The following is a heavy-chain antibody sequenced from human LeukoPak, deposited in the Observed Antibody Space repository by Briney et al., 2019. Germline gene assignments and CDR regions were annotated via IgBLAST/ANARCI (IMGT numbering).Heavy chain of an antibody. CDR3: ARVGSSGEFDF. D-gene: IGHD3-10*01. J-gene: IGHJ4*02. V-gene: IGHV1-18*01. CDR2: VTGFNGKT. Sequence: VASVKVSCKTSGYTFTDYGLTWVRQAPGQGLEWLGWVTGFNGKTTYARRVEDRLILTTNTSTSTGTLDLRGLRADDTAVYYCARVGSSGEFDFWGQGTLVTVSS. CDR1: GYTFTDYG.